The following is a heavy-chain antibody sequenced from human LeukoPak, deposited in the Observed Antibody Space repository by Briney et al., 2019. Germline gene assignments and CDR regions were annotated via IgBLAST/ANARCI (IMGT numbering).Heavy chain of an antibody. Sequence: GGSLRLSCAASGFTFSSYAMHWVRQAPGKGLEWVAVISYDGSNKYYADSVKGRFTISRDNSKNTLYLQMNSLRAEDTAVYYCAREDYDILTGCNYWGQGTLVTVSS. CDR2: ISYDGSNK. CDR1: GFTFSSYA. J-gene: IGHJ4*02. V-gene: IGHV3-30-3*01. D-gene: IGHD3-9*01. CDR3: AREDYDILTGCNY.